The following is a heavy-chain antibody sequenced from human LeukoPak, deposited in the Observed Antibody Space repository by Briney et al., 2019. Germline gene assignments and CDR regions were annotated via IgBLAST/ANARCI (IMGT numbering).Heavy chain of an antibody. CDR3: ARDPASRIQLWLQGDY. D-gene: IGHD5-18*01. CDR2: INHSGST. CDR1: GGSFSGYY. Sequence: MPSETLSLTCAVYGGSFSGYYWSWIRQPPGKGLEWIGEINHSGSTNYNPSLKSRVTISVDTSKNQFSLKLSSVTAADTAVYYCARDPASRIQLWLQGDYWGQGTLVTVSS. V-gene: IGHV4-34*01. J-gene: IGHJ4*02.